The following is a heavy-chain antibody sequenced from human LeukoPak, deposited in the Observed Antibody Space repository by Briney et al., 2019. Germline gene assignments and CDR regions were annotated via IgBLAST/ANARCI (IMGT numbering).Heavy chain of an antibody. Sequence: PGGSLRLSCADSGFTFSSYSMNWVRQAPGKGLEWVSYISSSSSTIYCADSVKGRFTISRDNAKNSLYLQMNSLRAEDTAVYYCARGSGGSCSDFDYWGQGTLVTVSS. CDR1: GFTFSSYS. J-gene: IGHJ4*02. CDR3: ARGSGGSCSDFDY. CDR2: ISSSSSTI. V-gene: IGHV3-48*01. D-gene: IGHD2-15*01.